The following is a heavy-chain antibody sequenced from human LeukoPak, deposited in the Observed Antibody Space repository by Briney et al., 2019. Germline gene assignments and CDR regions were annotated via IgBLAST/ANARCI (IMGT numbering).Heavy chain of an antibody. V-gene: IGHV3-23*01. CDR3: ARPASQFYYYHMDV. CDR2: IGGNGGST. J-gene: IGHJ6*02. Sequence: PGGSLRLSCAASGFTFSSYSMNWVRQAPGKGLEWVSGIGGNGGSTYYADSAKGRFTISRDNSKNTLYLLMDSLRADDTAVYYCARPASQFYYYHMDVWGQGATVTVSS. D-gene: IGHD2-2*01. CDR1: GFTFSSYS.